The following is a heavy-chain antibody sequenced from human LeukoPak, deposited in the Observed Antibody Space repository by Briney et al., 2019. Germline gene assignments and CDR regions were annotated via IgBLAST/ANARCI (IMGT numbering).Heavy chain of an antibody. CDR2: MNPNSGNT. CDR3: ARSGTGWFGELLLDV. V-gene: IGHV1-8*01. Sequence: ASVKVSCKASGYTFTSYDINWVRQATGKGLEWMGWMNPNSGNTGYAQEFQGRVTITRNTSISTAYMELSSLRSEDTAVYYCARSGTGWFGELLLDVWGKGTTVTISS. J-gene: IGHJ6*04. D-gene: IGHD3-10*01. CDR1: GYTFTSYD.